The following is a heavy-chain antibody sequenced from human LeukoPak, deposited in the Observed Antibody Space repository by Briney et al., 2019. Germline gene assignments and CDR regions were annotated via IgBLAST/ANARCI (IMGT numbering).Heavy chain of an antibody. J-gene: IGHJ3*02. CDR2: IYHSGST. Sequence: SETLSLTCTVSGYSISSGYYWGWIRQPPGKGLEWIGYIYHSGSTYYNPSLKSRVTISVDRSKNQFSLKLSSVTAADTAVYYCARERRGYSSSWEGDDAFDIWGQGTMVTVSS. D-gene: IGHD6-13*01. CDR1: GYSISSGYY. V-gene: IGHV4-38-2*02. CDR3: ARERRGYSSSWEGDDAFDI.